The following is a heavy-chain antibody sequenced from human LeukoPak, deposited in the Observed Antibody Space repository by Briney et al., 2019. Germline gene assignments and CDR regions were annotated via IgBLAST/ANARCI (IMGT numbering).Heavy chain of an antibody. CDR2: IKSKTDGGTT. CDR1: GFTFSNAW. V-gene: IGHV3-15*01. J-gene: IGHJ4*02. D-gene: IGHD4-23*01. Sequence: GGSLRLSCAASGFTFSNAWMRWVRQAPGKGLEWVGRIKSKTDGGTTDYAAPVKGRFTISRNDSKNTLYLQMNSLKTEDTAVYYCTTRGVTTLGGGFDYWGQGTLVTVSS. CDR3: TTRGVTTLGGGFDY.